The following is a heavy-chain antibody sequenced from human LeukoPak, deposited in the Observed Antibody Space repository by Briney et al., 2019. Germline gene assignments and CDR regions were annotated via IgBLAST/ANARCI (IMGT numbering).Heavy chain of an antibody. CDR3: AYSGYGLPSDWFDP. CDR1: GFTFSSYA. CDR2: IYYSGST. V-gene: IGHV4-30-4*08. D-gene: IGHD5-18*01. Sequence: LRLSCAASGFTFSSYAMSWIRQPPGKGLEWIGYIYYSGSTYYNPSLKSRVTISVDTSKNQFSLKLSSVTAADTAVYYCAYSGYGLPSDWFDPWGQGTLVTVSS. J-gene: IGHJ5*02.